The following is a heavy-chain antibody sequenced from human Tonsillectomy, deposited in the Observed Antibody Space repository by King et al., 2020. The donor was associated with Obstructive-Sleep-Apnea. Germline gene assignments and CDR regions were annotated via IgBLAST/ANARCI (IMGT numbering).Heavy chain of an antibody. D-gene: IGHD7-27*01. Sequence: VQLVESGGGVVQPGGSLRLFCAASGFTFINYGMHWVRHAPGKGLEGVAFIRYDGIHKYYADSVKGRFTISRENAKNTLDLQMNSLRAEDTAMYYCAKGWGNYFDYWGQGTLVTVSS. CDR3: AKGWGNYFDY. CDR2: IRYDGIHK. CDR1: GFTFINYG. V-gene: IGHV3-30*02. J-gene: IGHJ4*02.